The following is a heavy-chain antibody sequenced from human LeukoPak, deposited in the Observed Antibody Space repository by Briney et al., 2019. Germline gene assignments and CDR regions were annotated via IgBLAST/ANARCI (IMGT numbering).Heavy chain of an antibody. CDR3: ARVGTGSYSGDLDY. Sequence: ASVKVSCKASGYTLTDYYIQWVRQGPGQGLGWMGWINPNSGDTNYAQKFQGRVTMTRDTSISTTYMELSSLRSDDTAVYYCARVGTGSYSGDLDYWGQGTLVTVSS. J-gene: IGHJ4*02. CDR1: GYTLTDYY. D-gene: IGHD1-26*01. V-gene: IGHV1-2*02. CDR2: INPNSGDT.